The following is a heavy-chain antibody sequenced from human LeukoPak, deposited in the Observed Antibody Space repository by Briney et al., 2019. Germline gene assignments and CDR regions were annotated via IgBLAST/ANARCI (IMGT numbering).Heavy chain of an antibody. CDR1: GFTFSSYA. J-gene: IGHJ4*02. CDR3: ARDGRSGPHFDS. V-gene: IGHV3-23*03. Sequence: GGSLRLSCAASGFTFSSYAMSWVRQAPGKGLEWVSVVYADGATYFADSVKGRFTISRDNSKNTPYLQMNSLRAEDTAVYYCARDGRSGPHFDSWGQGTLVTVSS. CDR2: VYADGAT. D-gene: IGHD1-1*01.